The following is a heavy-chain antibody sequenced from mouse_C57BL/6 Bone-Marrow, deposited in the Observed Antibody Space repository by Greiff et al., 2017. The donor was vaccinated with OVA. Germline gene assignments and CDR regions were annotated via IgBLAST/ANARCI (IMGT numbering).Heavy chain of an antibody. CDR3: ASDYGSSWDY. D-gene: IGHD1-1*01. Sequence: QVQLQQSGAELVKPGASVKISCKASGYAFSSYWMNWVKQRPGKGLEWIGQIYPGDGDTNYNGQFKGQATLTADKSSSTAYMQLSSLTAEDSAVYFCASDYGSSWDYWGQGTTLTVSS. J-gene: IGHJ2*01. CDR1: GYAFSSYW. CDR2: IYPGDGDT. V-gene: IGHV1-80*01.